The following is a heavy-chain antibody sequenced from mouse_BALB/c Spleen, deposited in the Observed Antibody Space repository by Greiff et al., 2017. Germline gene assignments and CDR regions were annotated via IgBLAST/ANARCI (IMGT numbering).Heavy chain of an antibody. J-gene: IGHJ4*01. D-gene: IGHD2-14*01. V-gene: IGHV2-2*02. CDR1: GFSLTSYG. Sequence: VQLVESGPGLVQPSQSLSITCTVSGFSLTSYGVHWVRQSPGKGLEWLGVIWSGGSTDYNAAFISRLSISKDNSKSQVFFKMNSLQANDTAIYYCARAYYRCAHAMDYWGQGTSVTVSS. CDR2: IWSGGST. CDR3: ARAYYRCAHAMDY.